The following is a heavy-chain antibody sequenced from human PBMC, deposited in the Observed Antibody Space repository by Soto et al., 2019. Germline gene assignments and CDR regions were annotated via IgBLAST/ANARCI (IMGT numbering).Heavy chain of an antibody. Sequence: HPGGSLRLSCAASGFTFSSYGMHWVRQAPGKGLEWVAVISYDGSNKYYADSVKGRFTISRDNSKNTLYLQMNSLRAEDTAVYYCAKAYRTGITMVRGVTPPWFDPWGQGTLVTVSS. D-gene: IGHD3-10*01. CDR3: AKAYRTGITMVRGVTPPWFDP. CDR2: ISYDGSNK. V-gene: IGHV3-30*18. CDR1: GFTFSSYG. J-gene: IGHJ5*02.